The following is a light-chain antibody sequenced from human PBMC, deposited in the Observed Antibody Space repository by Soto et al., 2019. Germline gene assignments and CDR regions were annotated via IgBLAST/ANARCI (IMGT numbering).Light chain of an antibody. CDR2: KTS. CDR3: QQYKSFSLT. Sequence: DIPMTQSPSTLSASIGDRVIITCRASQSIDSWLAWYQQKPGKAPKLLIYKTSNLESGVPSRFSGSGSGTEFSLTISSLQPDDFATYYCQQYKSFSLTFGGGTRVEVK. V-gene: IGKV1-5*03. CDR1: QSIDSW. J-gene: IGKJ4*01.